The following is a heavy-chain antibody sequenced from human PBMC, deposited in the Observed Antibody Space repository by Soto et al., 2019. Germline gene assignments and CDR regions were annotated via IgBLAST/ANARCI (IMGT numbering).Heavy chain of an antibody. D-gene: IGHD3-22*01. Sequence: GGSLRLSCAASGFTFRSHGMHWVRQAPGKGLEWVAVIWYDGSNKEYADSVKGRFIISRDNSKNTLYLEMNSLRAEDAAVYYCARAGGSGSYDGFDIWGQGTMVTVSS. CDR2: IWYDGSNK. CDR3: ARAGGSGSYDGFDI. V-gene: IGHV3-33*01. J-gene: IGHJ3*02. CDR1: GFTFRSHG.